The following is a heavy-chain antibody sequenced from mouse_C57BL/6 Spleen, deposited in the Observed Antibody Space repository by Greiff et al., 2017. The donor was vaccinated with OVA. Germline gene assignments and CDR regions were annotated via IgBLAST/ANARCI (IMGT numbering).Heavy chain of an antibody. V-gene: IGHV5-9-1*02. J-gene: IGHJ3*01. CDR2: ISSGGDYI. Sequence: EVKLMESGEGLVKPGGSLKLSCAASGFTFSSYSMSWVRQTPEKRLEWVAYISSGGDYINYADTVKGRFTISRDNASNTLYLQMSSLKSEDTAMYYCTRDRNWDGFSDRGKGTLVTVSA. D-gene: IGHD4-1*01. CDR1: GFTFSSYS. CDR3: TRDRNWDGFSD.